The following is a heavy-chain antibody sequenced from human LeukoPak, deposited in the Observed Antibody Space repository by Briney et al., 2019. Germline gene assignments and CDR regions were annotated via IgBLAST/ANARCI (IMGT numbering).Heavy chain of an antibody. CDR2: MNPNSGNT. V-gene: IGHV1-8*01. Sequence: LVASVKVSCKASGYTFTSYDINWLRQATGQGLEWMGWMNPNSGNTGYAQKFQGRVTMTRNTSISTAYMELSSPRSDDTAVYYCERVRAMITFGGVIDHFDYWRQGTVVTVSS. CDR3: ERVRAMITFGGVIDHFDY. D-gene: IGHD3-16*02. J-gene: IGHJ4*02. CDR1: GYTFTSYD.